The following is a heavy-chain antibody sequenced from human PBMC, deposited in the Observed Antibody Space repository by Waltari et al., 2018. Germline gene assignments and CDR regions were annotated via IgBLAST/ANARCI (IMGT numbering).Heavy chain of an antibody. V-gene: IGHV3-30*02. J-gene: IGHJ4*02. CDR3: ANPTNYYDQYEDY. CDR1: GFTFSSYG. Sequence: QVQLVESGGGVVQPGGSLRLSCAASGFTFSSYGMHWVRQAPGKGLEWVAFIRYDGSNKYYADSVKGRFTISRDNSKNTLYLQMNSLRAEDTAVYYCANPTNYYDQYEDYWGQGTLVTVSS. D-gene: IGHD3-22*01. CDR2: IRYDGSNK.